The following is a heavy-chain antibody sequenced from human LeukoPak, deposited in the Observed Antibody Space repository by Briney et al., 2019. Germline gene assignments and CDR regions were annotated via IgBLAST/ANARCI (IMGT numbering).Heavy chain of an antibody. CDR3: AKTRPLDSSSWSHGDY. Sequence: GGSLRLSCAASGFTFSSYAMSWVRQAPGKGLEWVSAISGSGDSTYYGDSVKGRFTISRDNSKNTLYLQMNSLRAEDTAVYYCAKTRPLDSSSWSHGDYWGQGTLVTVSP. J-gene: IGHJ4*02. D-gene: IGHD6-13*01. CDR2: ISGSGDST. CDR1: GFTFSSYA. V-gene: IGHV3-23*01.